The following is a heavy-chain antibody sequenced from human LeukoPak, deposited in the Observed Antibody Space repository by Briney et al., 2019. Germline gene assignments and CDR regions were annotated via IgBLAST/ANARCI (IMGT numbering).Heavy chain of an antibody. Sequence: GASVKVSCKASGYTFTSYDINWVRQATGQGLEWTGWMNPNSGNTGYAQKFQGRVTMTRNTSISTAYMELSSLRSEGTAVYYCARRSLYGDYVEFDYWGQGTLVTVSS. V-gene: IGHV1-8*01. D-gene: IGHD4-17*01. J-gene: IGHJ4*02. CDR3: ARRSLYGDYVEFDY. CDR2: MNPNSGNT. CDR1: GYTFTSYD.